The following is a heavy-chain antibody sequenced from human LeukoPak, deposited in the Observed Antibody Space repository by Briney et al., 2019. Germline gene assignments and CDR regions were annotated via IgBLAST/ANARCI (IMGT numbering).Heavy chain of an antibody. J-gene: IGHJ5*02. Sequence: SQTLSLTCTVSGGSISSGDYYWSWIRQPPGKGLEWIGYIYYSGSTYYNPSLKSRVTISVDTSKNQFSLKLSSVTAADTAVNYCARELLTDSSGYYARGGFDRWGEGTLVTVSS. V-gene: IGHV4-30-4*08. CDR1: GGSISSGDYY. D-gene: IGHD3-22*01. CDR3: ARELLTDSSGYYARGGFDR. CDR2: IYYSGST.